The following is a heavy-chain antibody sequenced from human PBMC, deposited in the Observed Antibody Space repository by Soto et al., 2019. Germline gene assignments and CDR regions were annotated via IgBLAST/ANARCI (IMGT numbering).Heavy chain of an antibody. J-gene: IGHJ4*02. CDR3: VRDSVRDGYTYGY. CDR1: GFAFSKYD. V-gene: IGHV3-30*03. Sequence: GGSLRLSCAASGFAFSKYDINWVRQAPGKGLEGVALISHDGSNIRFRDSVKDRFTISRDNARNTVVLHANSLTSEDTAVYYCVRDSVRDGYTYGYWCRGTLVTVSS. D-gene: IGHD2-2*02. CDR2: ISHDGSNI.